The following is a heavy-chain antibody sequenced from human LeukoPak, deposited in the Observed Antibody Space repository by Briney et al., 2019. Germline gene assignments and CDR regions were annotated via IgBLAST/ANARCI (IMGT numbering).Heavy chain of an antibody. CDR3: ARWSGYALD. CDR1: GGSFSGYY. J-gene: IGHJ4*02. V-gene: IGHV4-34*01. CDR2: INHSGST. Sequence: SETPSLTCAVYGGSFSGYYWSWIRQPPGKGLEWIGEINHSGSTNYNPSLKSRVTISVDTSKNQFSLKLSSVTAADTAVYYCARWSGYALDWGQGTLVTVSS. D-gene: IGHD2-2*01.